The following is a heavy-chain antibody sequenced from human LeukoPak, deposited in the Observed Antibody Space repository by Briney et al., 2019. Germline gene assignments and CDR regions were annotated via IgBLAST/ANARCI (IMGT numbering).Heavy chain of an antibody. Sequence: GASVKVSFKASGYTFTGYYMHWVRQAPGQGLEWMGWINPNSGGTNYAQKFQGRVTMTRDTSISTAYMELSRLRSDDMAVYYCAREGVRWRGIAVAGIENWFDPWGQGTLVTVSS. J-gene: IGHJ5*02. V-gene: IGHV1-2*02. CDR1: GYTFTGYY. CDR3: AREGVRWRGIAVAGIENWFDP. D-gene: IGHD6-19*01. CDR2: INPNSGGT.